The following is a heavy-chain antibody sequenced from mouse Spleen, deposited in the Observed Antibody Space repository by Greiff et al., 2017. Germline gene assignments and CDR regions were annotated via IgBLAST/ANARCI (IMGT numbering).Heavy chain of an antibody. D-gene: IGHD2-2*01. CDR3: ARDGLTYWYFDV. CDR1: GFTFSDYG. J-gene: IGHJ1*03. CDR2: ISSGSSTI. V-gene: IGHV5-17*01. Sequence: EVQLVESGGGLVKPGGSLKLSCAASGFTFSDYGMHWVRQAPEKGLEWVAYISSGSSTIYYADTVKGRFTISRDNAKNTLFLQMTSLRSEDTAMYYCARDGLTYWYFDVWGTGTTVTVSS.